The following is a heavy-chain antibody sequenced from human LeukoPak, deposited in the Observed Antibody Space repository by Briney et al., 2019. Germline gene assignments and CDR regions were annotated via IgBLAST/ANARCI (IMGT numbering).Heavy chain of an antibody. V-gene: IGHV4-39*07. J-gene: IGHJ6*02. Sequence: NPSETLSLTCTVSGGSISSSSYYWGWIRQPPGKGLEWIGSIYYSGSTYYNPSLKSRVTISVDTSKNQFSLKLSSVTAADTAVYYCARVAPAPHYYYYYGMDVWGQGTTVTVSS. CDR1: GGSISSSSYY. CDR3: ARVAPAPHYYYYYGMDV. CDR2: IYYSGST.